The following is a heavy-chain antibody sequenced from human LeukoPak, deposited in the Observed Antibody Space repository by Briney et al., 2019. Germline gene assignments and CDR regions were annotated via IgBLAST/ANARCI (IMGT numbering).Heavy chain of an antibody. D-gene: IGHD3-10*01. CDR1: GYTFTRYY. V-gene: IGHV1-2*02. CDR3: ARERQYYGSGSYYNLPSWFDP. CDR2: INPNSGGT. J-gene: IGHJ5*02. Sequence: ASVKVSCKASGYTFTRYYMHWVRQAPGQGLEWMGWINPNSGGTNYAQKFQSRVTMTRDTSISTAYMGLSRLRSDDTAVYYCARERQYYGSGSYYNLPSWFDPWGQGTLVTVSS.